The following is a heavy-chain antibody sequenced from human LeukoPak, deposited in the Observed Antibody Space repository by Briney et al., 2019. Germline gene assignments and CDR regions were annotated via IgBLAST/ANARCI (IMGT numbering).Heavy chain of an antibody. CDR1: GGSISNYN. Sequence: SETLSLTCTVSGGSISNYNWSWIRQPAEKGLEWIGRIYTSGSTHYNPSLNSRVTISVEKSKNQFSLNLRSVTAADTAVYYCARGAAVGTEWFDPWGQGTLVTVSS. CDR2: IYTSGST. CDR3: ARGAAVGTEWFDP. D-gene: IGHD6-13*01. V-gene: IGHV4-4*07. J-gene: IGHJ5*02.